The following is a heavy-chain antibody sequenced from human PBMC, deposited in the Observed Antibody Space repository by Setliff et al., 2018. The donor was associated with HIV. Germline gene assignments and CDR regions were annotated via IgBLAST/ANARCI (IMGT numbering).Heavy chain of an antibody. J-gene: IGHJ5*01. CDR1: GGSIRDDY. Sequence: SETLSLTCSVSGGSIRDDYWTWIRQPPGKGLEWIGLIFHRGDTDYNASLKSRITISVDPSKNQFSLKLSSVTAADTAVYYCARTTYSGSYFNDSWGQGTLVTVSS. CDR3: ARTTYSGSYFNDS. D-gene: IGHD1-26*01. V-gene: IGHV4-4*08. CDR2: IFHRGDT.